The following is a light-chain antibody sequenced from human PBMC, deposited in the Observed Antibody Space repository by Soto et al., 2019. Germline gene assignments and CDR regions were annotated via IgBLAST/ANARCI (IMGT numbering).Light chain of an antibody. V-gene: IGKV1-9*01. CDR2: GAS. CDR3: QQLNSHPRT. J-gene: IGKJ2*01. CDR1: QAIYSY. Sequence: DIQLTQSPFFLSASVGDRVTISCRASQAIYSYLAWYQQKPGKAPKLLIFGASKLQSGVPSRFSGSGSGTEFTLTISSLQPEDCATYYCQQLNSHPRTFGQGTKLEIK.